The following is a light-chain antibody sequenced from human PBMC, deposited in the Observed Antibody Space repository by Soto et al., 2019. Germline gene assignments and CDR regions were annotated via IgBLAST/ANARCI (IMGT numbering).Light chain of an antibody. CDR1: QSVGIN. CDR3: QQYHKWRP. CDR2: GAS. Sequence: IVITQSTATLSVSPGERATRSCRASQSVGINLAWYQHKPGQAPGLLIYGASTRATDIPARISGSGSGTEFTLTISSLQSADFAVYYCQQYHKWRPFAQGTMLDI. J-gene: IGKJ1*01. V-gene: IGKV3-15*01.